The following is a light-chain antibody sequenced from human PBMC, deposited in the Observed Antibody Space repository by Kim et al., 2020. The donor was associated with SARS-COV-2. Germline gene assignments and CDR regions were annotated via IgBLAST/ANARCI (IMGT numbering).Light chain of an antibody. CDR1: SSDVGNYNY. J-gene: IGLJ3*02. V-gene: IGLV2-14*01. Sequence: QSALTQPASVSGSPGQSITISCTGTSSDVGNYNYVSWYQQRPGKAPKLMIYDVSKRPSGVSNRFSGSKSGNTASLTISGLQAEDEADYYCSSYTTSSTWVFGGGTQLTVL. CDR3: SSYTTSSTWV. CDR2: DVS.